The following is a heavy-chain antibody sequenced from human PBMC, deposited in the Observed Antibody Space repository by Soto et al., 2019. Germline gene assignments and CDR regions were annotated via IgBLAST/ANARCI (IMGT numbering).Heavy chain of an antibody. CDR1: GFTFSSYG. D-gene: IGHD4-17*01. J-gene: IGHJ4*02. Sequence: PGGSLRLSCAASGFTFSSYGMHWVRQAPGKGLEWVAVISYDGSNKYYADSVKGRFTISRDNSKNTLYLQMNSLRAEDTAVYYWAKDFPGDYGLNFVDYWGQGTLVTSPQ. CDR3: AKDFPGDYGLNFVDY. CDR2: ISYDGSNK. V-gene: IGHV3-30*18.